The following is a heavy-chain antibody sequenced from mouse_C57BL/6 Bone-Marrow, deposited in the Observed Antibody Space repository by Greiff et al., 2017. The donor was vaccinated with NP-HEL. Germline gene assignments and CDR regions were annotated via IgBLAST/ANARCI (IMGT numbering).Heavy chain of an antibody. J-gene: IGHJ2*01. CDR2: INSDGGST. Sequence: EVMLVESGGGLVQPGESLKLSCESNEYEFPSHDMSWVRKTPEKRLELVAAINSDGGSTYYPDTMERRFIIARDNTKKTLYLQMSSLRSEDTALYYCARPSTMVTTRVFDYWGQGTTLTVSS. V-gene: IGHV5-2*01. D-gene: IGHD2-2*01. CDR3: ARPSTMVTTRVFDY. CDR1: EYEFPSHD.